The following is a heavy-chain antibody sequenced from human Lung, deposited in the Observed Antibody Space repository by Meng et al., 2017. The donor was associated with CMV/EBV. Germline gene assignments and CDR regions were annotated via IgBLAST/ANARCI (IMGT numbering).Heavy chain of an antibody. CDR1: GGSISSSTYY. V-gene: IGHV4-39*07. CDR3: ARDLEY. D-gene: IGHD1-1*01. CDR2: LYDSGST. Sequence: QLQESGPGLWRPSETLSLPCSVSGGSISSSTYYWAWIRQPPGKGLEWIGSLYDSGSTYYHPSLKSRVTISVDTSKTYFSLKLRSVTAADTAVYYCARDLEYWGQGTLVTVSS. J-gene: IGHJ4*02.